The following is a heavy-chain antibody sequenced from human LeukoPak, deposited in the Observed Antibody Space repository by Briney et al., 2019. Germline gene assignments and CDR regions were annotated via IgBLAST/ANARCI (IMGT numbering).Heavy chain of an antibody. CDR2: ISSSSSYI. V-gene: IGHV3-21*01. CDR3: ARADVVVPAAEFDP. J-gene: IGHJ5*02. Sequence: PGGSLRLSCAASGFTFSSYSMNWVRQAPGKGLEWVSSISSSSSYIYYADSVKGRFTISRDYAKNSLYLQMNSLRAEDTAVYYCARADVVVPAAEFDPWGQGTLVTVSS. D-gene: IGHD2-2*01. CDR1: GFTFSSYS.